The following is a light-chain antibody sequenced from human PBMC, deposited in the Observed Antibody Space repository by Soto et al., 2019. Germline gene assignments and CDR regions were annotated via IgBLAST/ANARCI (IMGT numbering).Light chain of an antibody. J-gene: IGLJ1*01. CDR1: SSDVGGYNY. CDR2: EVS. Sequence: ALTQPPSASGSPGQSVTISCTGTSSDVGGYNYVSWYQQHPGKAPKLLIYEVSKRPSGVPDRFSGSKSGNTASLTVSGLQTEDEGDYYCSSYGGSNKRYVFGTGTKVTVL. V-gene: IGLV2-8*01. CDR3: SSYGGSNKRYV.